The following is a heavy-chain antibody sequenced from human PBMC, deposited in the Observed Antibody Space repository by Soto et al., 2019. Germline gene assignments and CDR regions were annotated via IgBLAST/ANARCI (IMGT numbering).Heavy chain of an antibody. V-gene: IGHV3-23*01. Sequence: EVQLLESGGGLVQPGGSLRLSCAASGFTFSSYAMWWVRQAPGKGLECVSAISGGGDTTYYADSVKGRFTISRDNSKNTRYRQMISLRAEDTAVYYCAFNSVSGSYYFDYWGQGTLVTVSS. J-gene: IGHJ4*02. CDR3: AFNSVSGSYYFDY. CDR2: ISGGGDTT. CDR1: GFTFSSYA. D-gene: IGHD3-10*01.